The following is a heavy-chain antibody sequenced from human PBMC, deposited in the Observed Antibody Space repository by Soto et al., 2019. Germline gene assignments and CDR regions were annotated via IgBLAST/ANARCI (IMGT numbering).Heavy chain of an antibody. J-gene: IGHJ4*02. CDR1: GFTFSSYA. D-gene: IGHD2-15*01. CDR2: ISYDGSNK. V-gene: IGHV3-30-3*01. CDR3: ARDPRIVVVVAATPKPPDY. Sequence: GGSLRLSCAASGFTFSSYAMHWVRQAPGKGLEWVAVISYDGSNKYYADSVKGRFTISRDNSKNTLYLQMNSLRAEDTAVYYCARDPRIVVVVAATPKPPDYWGQGTLVTVSS.